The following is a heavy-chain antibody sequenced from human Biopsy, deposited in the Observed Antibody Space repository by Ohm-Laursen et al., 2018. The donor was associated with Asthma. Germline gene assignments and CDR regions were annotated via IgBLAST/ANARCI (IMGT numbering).Heavy chain of an antibody. V-gene: IGHV3-53*01. J-gene: IGHJ4*02. CDR3: ARGDSSNWSHYYFDY. CDR1: GFAVSRDH. D-gene: IGHD3-22*01. Sequence: SLRLSCAASGFAVSRDHMFWVRRAPGKGLEWVSVIYSGGTSHTADSVRGRFTISRDYSKNTLYLQMHSLRAEDTAVYYCARGDSSNWSHYYFDYWGQGTLVTVPS. CDR2: IYSGGTS.